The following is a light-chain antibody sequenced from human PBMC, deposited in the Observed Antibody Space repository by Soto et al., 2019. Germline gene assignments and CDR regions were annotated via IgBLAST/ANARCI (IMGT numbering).Light chain of an antibody. Sequence: QPVLTQPPSASGTPGQRVTISCSGSSSNIESNYVYWYQQLPGSAPKLLIYRNYQRPSGVPDRFSGSKSGTSASLAISGLRSEDEADYYCAAWDDSLSALVFGGGTKVTVL. J-gene: IGLJ3*02. CDR3: AAWDDSLSALV. V-gene: IGLV1-47*01. CDR1: SSNIESNY. CDR2: RNY.